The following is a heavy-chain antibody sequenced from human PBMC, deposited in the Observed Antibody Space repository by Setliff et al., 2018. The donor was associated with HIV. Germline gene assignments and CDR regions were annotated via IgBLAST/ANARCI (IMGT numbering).Heavy chain of an antibody. V-gene: IGHV1-18*01. CDR3: ATITVAGTGAFDI. Sequence: ASVKVSCKASGYSFTTYAISWVRQAPGQGLEWMGWISAYNGNTKYAQKMQGRVTMTTDTSTTTAYMELRSLRSDDTAVYYCATITVAGTGAFDIWGQGTMVTVSS. CDR2: ISAYNGNT. CDR1: GYSFTTYA. D-gene: IGHD6-19*01. J-gene: IGHJ3*02.